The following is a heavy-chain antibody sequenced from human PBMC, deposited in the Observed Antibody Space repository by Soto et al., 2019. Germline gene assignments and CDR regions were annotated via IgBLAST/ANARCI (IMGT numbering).Heavy chain of an antibody. J-gene: IGHJ6*02. Sequence: PSETLSLTCAVSGGSISSGGYSWSWMRQPSGKGLEWIGYIYHSGSTYYNPSLKSRVTISVDRSKNHFSLKLSSVTAADTAVYYCARVPDVWGQGTTVTVSS. CDR2: IYHSGST. V-gene: IGHV4-30-2*01. CDR3: ARVPDV. CDR1: GGSISSGGYS.